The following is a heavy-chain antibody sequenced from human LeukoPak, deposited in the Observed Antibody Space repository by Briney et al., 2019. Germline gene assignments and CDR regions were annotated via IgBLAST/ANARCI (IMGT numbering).Heavy chain of an antibody. V-gene: IGHV3-11*01. Sequence: GGSLRLSCAASGFTFSDYYMSWIRQAPGKWLEWVSYISSSGSTIYYADSVKGRFTISRDNAKNSLYLQMNSLRAEDTAVYYCASPPRGYYDSSGYGRAFDIWGQGTMVTVSS. CDR2: ISSSGSTI. J-gene: IGHJ3*02. CDR1: GFTFSDYY. D-gene: IGHD3-22*01. CDR3: ASPPRGYYDSSGYGRAFDI.